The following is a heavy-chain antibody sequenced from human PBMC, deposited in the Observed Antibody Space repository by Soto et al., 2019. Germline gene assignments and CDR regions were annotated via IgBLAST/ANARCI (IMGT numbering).Heavy chain of an antibody. CDR2: MNPNSGNT. J-gene: IGHJ6*02. CDR3: ARLPPLYGSGSPYYYYGMDV. CDR1: GYTFTSYD. Sequence: QVQLVQSGAEVKKPGASVKVSCKASGYTFTSYDINWVRQATGQGLEWMGWMNPNSGNTGHAQKFQGRVTMTRNTSISTAYMELSRLRSEDTAVYYCARLPPLYGSGSPYYYYGMDVWGQGTTVTVSS. V-gene: IGHV1-8*01. D-gene: IGHD3-10*01.